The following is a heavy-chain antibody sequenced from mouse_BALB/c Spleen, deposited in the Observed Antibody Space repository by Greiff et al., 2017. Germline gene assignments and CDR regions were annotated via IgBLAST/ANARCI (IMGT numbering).Heavy chain of an antibody. D-gene: IGHD2-3*01. V-gene: IGHV2-9*02. CDR1: GFSLTSYG. J-gene: IGHJ4*01. CDR3: ATDDGYYAMDY. Sequence: VKLEESGPGLVAPSQSLSITCTVSGFSLTSYGVHWVRQPPGKGLEWLGVIWAGGSTNYNSALMSRLSISKDNSKSQVFLKMNSLQTDDTAMYYCATDDGYYAMDYWGQGTSVTVSS. CDR2: IWAGGST.